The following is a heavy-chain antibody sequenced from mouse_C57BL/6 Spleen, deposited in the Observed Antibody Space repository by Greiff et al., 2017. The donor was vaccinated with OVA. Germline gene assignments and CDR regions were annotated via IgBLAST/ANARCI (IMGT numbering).Heavy chain of an antibody. Sequence: QVQLQQSGPGLVQPSQSLSIPCTVSGFSLTSYGVHWVRQSPGKGLEWLGVIWSGGSTAYNAAFISRLSISKENSKSQVFFKMNSLQADDTAIYYCARVSGLVSYAMDYWGQGTSVTVSS. D-gene: IGHD2-1*01. V-gene: IGHV2-2*01. CDR3: ARVSGLVSYAMDY. CDR2: IWSGGST. CDR1: GFSLTSYG. J-gene: IGHJ4*01.